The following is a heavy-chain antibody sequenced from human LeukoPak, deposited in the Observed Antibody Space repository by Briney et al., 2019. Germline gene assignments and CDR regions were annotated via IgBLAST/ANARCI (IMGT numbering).Heavy chain of an antibody. V-gene: IGHV3-7*01. CDR3: ARDLGSLERRLGTFDI. CDR2: IKQDGSEK. J-gene: IGHJ3*02. CDR1: GFTFSSYW. D-gene: IGHD1-1*01. Sequence: GGSLRLSCAASGFTFSSYWMSWVRQAPGKGLEWVANIKQDGSEKYYVDSVKGRFTISRDNAKNSLYLQMNSLRAEDTAVYYCARDLGSLERRLGTFDIWGQGTMVTVSS.